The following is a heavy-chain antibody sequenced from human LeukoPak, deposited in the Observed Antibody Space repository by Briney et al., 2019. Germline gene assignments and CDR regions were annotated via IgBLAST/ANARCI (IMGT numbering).Heavy chain of an antibody. V-gene: IGHV3-74*01. J-gene: IGHJ4*02. D-gene: IGHD3-9*01. CDR3: ARDFDMGITPGDDFDF. CDR2: IKEDGTYT. CDR1: GFSFSKYW. Sequence: PGGSLRLSCAASGFSFSKYWMHWVRQTPGEGLVWVSRIKEDGTYTSYADSMKGRFTISRDNARNTVFLQMNSLRAEDTAVYYCARDFDMGITPGDDFDFWGQGTLVTVSS.